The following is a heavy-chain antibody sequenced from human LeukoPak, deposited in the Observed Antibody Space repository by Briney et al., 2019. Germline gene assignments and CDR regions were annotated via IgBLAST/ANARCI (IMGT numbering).Heavy chain of an antibody. D-gene: IGHD3-10*01. CDR2: ISSSSYI. V-gene: IGHV3-21*01. CDR3: ARDQLWFGEFPFDY. CDR1: GFTFSSYS. J-gene: IGHJ4*02. Sequence: GGSLRLSCAASGFTFSSYSMNWVRQAPGKGLEWVSSISSSSYIYYADSVKGRFTISRDNAKNSLYLQMNCLRAEDTAVYYCARDQLWFGEFPFDYWGQGTLVTVSS.